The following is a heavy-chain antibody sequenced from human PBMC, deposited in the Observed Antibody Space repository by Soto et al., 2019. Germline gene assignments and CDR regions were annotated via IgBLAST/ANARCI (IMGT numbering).Heavy chain of an antibody. J-gene: IGHJ4*02. CDR2: IVVGSGNT. CDR3: AAVVDIVATFDY. Sequence: ASVKVSCKASGFTFTSSAVQWVRQARGQRLEWIGWIVVGSGNTNYAQKFQERVTITRDMSTSTAYMELSSLRSEDTAVYYCAAVVDIVATFDYWGQGTLVTVSS. V-gene: IGHV1-58*01. CDR1: GFTFTSSA. D-gene: IGHD5-12*01.